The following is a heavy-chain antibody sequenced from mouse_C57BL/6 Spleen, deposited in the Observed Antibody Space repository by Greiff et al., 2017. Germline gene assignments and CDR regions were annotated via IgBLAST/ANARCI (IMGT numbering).Heavy chain of an antibody. J-gene: IGHJ4*01. CDR2: IDPSDSYT. CDR3: ARARIPSPMDY. CDR1: GYTFTSYW. V-gene: IGHV1-50*01. Sequence: VQLQQPGAELVKPGASVKLSCKASGYTFTSYWMQWVKQRPGQGLEWIEEIDPSDSYTNYNQKFKGKATLTVDTSSSTAYMQLSSLTSEDSAVYYCARARIPSPMDYWGQGTSVTVSS.